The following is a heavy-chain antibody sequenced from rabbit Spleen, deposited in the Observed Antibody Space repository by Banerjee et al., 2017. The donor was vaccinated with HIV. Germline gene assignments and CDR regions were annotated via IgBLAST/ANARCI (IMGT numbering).Heavy chain of an antibody. Sequence: QSLEESGGDLVKPGASLTLTCTASGVSFSSSSYMCWVRQAPGKGLEWIACIDSGSSGFTYFATWAKGRFTISKTSSTTVTLQVTRLTAADTATYFCARDISSSGDNINYFNLWGPGTLVTVS. CDR1: GVSFSSSSY. J-gene: IGHJ4*01. CDR3: ARDISSSGDNINYFNL. V-gene: IGHV1S40*01. D-gene: IGHD1-1*01. CDR2: IDSGSSGFT.